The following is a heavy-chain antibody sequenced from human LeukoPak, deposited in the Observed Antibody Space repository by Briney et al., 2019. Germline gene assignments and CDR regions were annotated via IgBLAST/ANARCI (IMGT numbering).Heavy chain of an antibody. CDR2: IIPIFGTA. D-gene: IGHD2-15*01. Sequence: VKVSCKASGGTFSSYAISWVRQAPGQGLEWMGGIIPIFGTANYAQKFQGRVTITADESTSTAYMELSSLRSEDTAVYYCARRHCSGGSCYSGWFDPWGQGTLVTVSS. CDR3: ARRHCSGGSCYSGWFDP. J-gene: IGHJ5*02. CDR1: GGTFSSYA. V-gene: IGHV1-69*13.